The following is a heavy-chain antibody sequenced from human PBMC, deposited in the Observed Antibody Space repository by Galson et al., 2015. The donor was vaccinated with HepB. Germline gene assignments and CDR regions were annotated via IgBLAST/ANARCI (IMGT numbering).Heavy chain of an antibody. CDR2: INTNTGNP. J-gene: IGHJ6*03. D-gene: IGHD5-12*01. CDR3: ARDGGVATIRGYYYYMDV. Sequence: VKVSCKASGYTFTSYAMNWVRQAPGQGLEWMGWINTNTGNPTYAQGFTGRFVFSLDTSVSTAYLQISSLKAEDTAVYYCARDGGVATIRGYYYYMDVWGKGTTVTVSS. V-gene: IGHV7-4-1*02. CDR1: GYTFTSYA.